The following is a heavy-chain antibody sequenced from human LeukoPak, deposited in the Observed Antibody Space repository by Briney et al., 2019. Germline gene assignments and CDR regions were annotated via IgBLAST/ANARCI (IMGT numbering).Heavy chain of an antibody. V-gene: IGHV4-59*08. CDR1: GGSINNYY. CDR3: AGAYCGGDCYSSGILRN. D-gene: IGHD2-21*02. Sequence: SETLSLTCTVSGGSINNYYWNWIRQPPGKGLEWIGYSYYSGDTNYNPSLKSRVTILVDTSKNQVSLKLSSVTAADTAVYYCAGAYCGGDCYSSGILRNWGQGTLVTVSS. CDR2: SYYSGDT. J-gene: IGHJ4*02.